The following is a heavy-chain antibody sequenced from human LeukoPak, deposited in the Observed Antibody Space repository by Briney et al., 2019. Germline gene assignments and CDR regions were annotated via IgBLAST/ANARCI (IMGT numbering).Heavy chain of an antibody. V-gene: IGHV3-53*01. D-gene: IGHD3-16*01. CDR3: ARDVGDEGNY. Sequence: GGSLRLSCAASGFTFSRYWMSWVRQAPGKGLEWVSVIYSGGSTYYADSVKGRFTISRDNSKNTLYLQMSSLRTADTAVYYCARDVGDEGNYWGQGTLVTVSS. CDR1: GFTFSRYW. J-gene: IGHJ4*02. CDR2: IYSGGST.